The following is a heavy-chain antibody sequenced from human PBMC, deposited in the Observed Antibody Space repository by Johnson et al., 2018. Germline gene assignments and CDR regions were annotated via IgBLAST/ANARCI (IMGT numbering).Heavy chain of an antibody. D-gene: IGHD4-17*01. Sequence: VQLVESGGRVVQPGRSLRLSCAASGFTFSTYAIHWVRQAPGKGLEWVAVISDDGNSKFYADSVKGRFTISRDNSKYTMYLQMHSLKAEDTAVYYCARCYYSSWVTIPGFDYWGQGTLVTVSS. V-gene: IGHV3-30-3*01. CDR3: ARCYYSSWVTIPGFDY. CDR2: ISDDGNSK. CDR1: GFTFSTYA. J-gene: IGHJ4*02.